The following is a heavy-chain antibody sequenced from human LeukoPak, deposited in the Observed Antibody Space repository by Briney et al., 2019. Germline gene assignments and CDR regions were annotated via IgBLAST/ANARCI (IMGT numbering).Heavy chain of an antibody. V-gene: IGHV4-38-2*01. Sequence: SETLSLTCAVSGYSISSGYYWGWIRQPPGKGLEWIGSTYHSGSTYYNPSLKSRVTISVDTSKNQFSLKLSSVTAADTAVYYCARQYCSGGSCYIGYWGQGTLVTVSS. CDR1: GYSISSGYY. CDR2: TYHSGST. CDR3: ARQYCSGGSCYIGY. J-gene: IGHJ4*02. D-gene: IGHD2-15*01.